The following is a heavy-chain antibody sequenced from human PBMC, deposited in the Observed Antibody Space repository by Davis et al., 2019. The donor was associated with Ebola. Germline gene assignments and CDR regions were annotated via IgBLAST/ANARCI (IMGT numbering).Heavy chain of an antibody. CDR2: ITSRSGVT. CDR3: ARATGMDV. CDR1: GFSFSSYG. V-gene: IGHV3-NL1*01. J-gene: IGHJ6*02. Sequence: GESLKISCAASGFSFSSYGMHWVRQAPGKGLEWVSTITSRSGVTYYADSVKGRFTISRDNSKNTLYLQMNSLRAEDTAVYYCARATGMDVWGQGTTVTVSS.